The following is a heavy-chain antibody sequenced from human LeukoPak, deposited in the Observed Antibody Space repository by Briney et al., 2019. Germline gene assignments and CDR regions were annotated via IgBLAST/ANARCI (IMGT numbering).Heavy chain of an antibody. D-gene: IGHD1-26*01. V-gene: IGHV3-9*01. Sequence: GGSLRLSCVASGFTFDDFAMHWVRQAPGKGLEWVSGISWNSGNIDYADSVKGRFTISRDNAKNSLYLQMNSLRREDTALYYCAKVHLPVGATAVGHYFDYWGQGSLVTVSS. CDR2: ISWNSGNI. J-gene: IGHJ4*02. CDR1: GFTFDDFA. CDR3: AKVHLPVGATAVGHYFDY.